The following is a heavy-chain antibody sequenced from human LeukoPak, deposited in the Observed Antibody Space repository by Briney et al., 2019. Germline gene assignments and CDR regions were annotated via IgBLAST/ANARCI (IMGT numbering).Heavy chain of an antibody. J-gene: IGHJ6*02. CDR1: GGSISYYY. Sequence: SETLSLTCTVSGGSISYYYWRWLRQSPGKGLEWIGYIYYSGTTNYNPSLKSRVTISVDTSKNRFSLQLRSVTAADTAVYYCAREDPQTTVPEGMDVWGQGTTVTVSS. V-gene: IGHV4-59*01. D-gene: IGHD4-17*01. CDR3: AREDPQTTVPEGMDV. CDR2: IYYSGTT.